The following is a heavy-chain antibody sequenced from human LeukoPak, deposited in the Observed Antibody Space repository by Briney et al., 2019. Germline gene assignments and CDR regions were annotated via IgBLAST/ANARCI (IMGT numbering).Heavy chain of an antibody. Sequence: PSETLSLTCSVSGASISSYYYNWIRQTAGGGLEWIGRLYISGSTDYNPSLKSRATISVDTSNNQFFLELTSVTAADTAVYFCARDLSGSLYFDYWGQGVLVTVSS. CDR3: ARDLSGSLYFDY. CDR1: GASISSYY. J-gene: IGHJ4*02. CDR2: LYISGST. V-gene: IGHV4-4*07. D-gene: IGHD3-10*01.